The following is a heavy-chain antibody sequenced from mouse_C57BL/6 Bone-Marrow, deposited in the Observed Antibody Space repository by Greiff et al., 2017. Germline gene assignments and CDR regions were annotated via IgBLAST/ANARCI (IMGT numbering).Heavy chain of an antibody. V-gene: IGHV5-15*04. J-gene: IGHJ4*01. D-gene: IGHD2-5*01. Sequence: EVKLVESGGGLVQPGGSLKLSCAASGFTFSDYGMAWVRQAPRKGPEWVAFISNLAYSIYYADTVTGRFTISRENAKNTLYLEMSSLRSEDTAMYYCARYSNYDAMDYWGQGTSVTVSS. CDR3: ARYSNYDAMDY. CDR2: ISNLAYSI. CDR1: GFTFSDYG.